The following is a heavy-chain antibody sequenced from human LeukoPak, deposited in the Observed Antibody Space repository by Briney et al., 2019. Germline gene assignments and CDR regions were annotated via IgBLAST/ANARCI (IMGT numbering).Heavy chain of an antibody. CDR1: GYTFTGYY. CDR2: INPNSGGT. V-gene: IGHV1-2*02. Sequence: ASVKVSCKASGYTFTGYYMHWVRQAPGQGLEWMGWINPNSGGTNYAQKFQGRVTMTRDTSISTAYMELSRLRSDDTAVYYCARDGGITMVRVVPDNWFDPWGQGTLVTVSS. CDR3: ARDGGITMVRVVPDNWFDP. J-gene: IGHJ5*02. D-gene: IGHD3-10*01.